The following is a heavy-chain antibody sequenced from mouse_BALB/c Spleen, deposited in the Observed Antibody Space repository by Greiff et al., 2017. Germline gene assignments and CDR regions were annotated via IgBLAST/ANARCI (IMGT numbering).Heavy chain of an antibody. CDR1: GYTFTSYW. V-gene: IGHV1-69*02. CDR3: TRSPLSYYAMDY. CDR2: IYPSDSYT. Sequence: QVQLQQPGAELVRPGASVKLSCKASGYTFTSYWINWVKQRPGQGLEWIGNIYPSDSYTNYNQKFKDKATLTVDKSSSTAYMQLSSPTSEDSAVYYCTRSPLSYYAMDYWGQGTSVTVSS. D-gene: IGHD1-1*01. J-gene: IGHJ4*01.